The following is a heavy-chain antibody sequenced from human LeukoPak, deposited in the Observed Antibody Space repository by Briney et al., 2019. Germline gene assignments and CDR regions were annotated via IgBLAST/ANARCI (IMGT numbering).Heavy chain of an antibody. J-gene: IGHJ4*02. CDR3: ARASNYDYVWGTKTGTDYFDY. V-gene: IGHV3-48*03. CDR2: ISSSGSTI. CDR1: GFTFSSYE. Sequence: GGSLRLSCAASGFTFSSYEMTWVRQAPGKGLEWVSYISSSGSTIYYADSVKGRFTISRDNAKNSLYLQMNSLRAEDMAVYYCARASNYDYVWGTKTGTDYFDYWGQGTLVTVSS. D-gene: IGHD3-16*01.